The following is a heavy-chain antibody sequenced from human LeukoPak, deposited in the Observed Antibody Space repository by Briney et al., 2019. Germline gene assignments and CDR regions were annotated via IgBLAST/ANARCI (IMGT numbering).Heavy chain of an antibody. CDR2: ISYSGGT. CDR1: GGSISSTNYY. Sequence: PSETLSLTCTVSGGSISSTNYYWGWIRQPPGKGLEWIGSISYSGGTYYNPSLKSRVTISVNTSKNQFSLKLSSVTAADTAVYYCARGHSDLDYWGQGTLVTVSS. CDR3: ARGHSDLDY. D-gene: IGHD3-10*01. J-gene: IGHJ4*02. V-gene: IGHV4-39*07.